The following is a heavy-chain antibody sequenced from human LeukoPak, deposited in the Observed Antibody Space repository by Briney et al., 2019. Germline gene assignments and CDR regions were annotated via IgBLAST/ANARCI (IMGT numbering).Heavy chain of an antibody. CDR2: IIPIFGTA. J-gene: IGHJ4*02. CDR1: GGTFSSYA. V-gene: IGHV1-69*13. Sequence: ASVKVSCKASGGTFSSYAISWVRQAPGQGLEWMGGIIPIFGTANYAQKFQGRVTITADESTSTAYMELSSLRSEDTAVYYCARVELVAPPAYFDYWGQGTLVTVSS. D-gene: IGHD5-12*01. CDR3: ARVELVAPPAYFDY.